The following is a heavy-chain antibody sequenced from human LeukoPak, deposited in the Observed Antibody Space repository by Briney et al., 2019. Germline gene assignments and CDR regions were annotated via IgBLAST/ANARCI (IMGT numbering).Heavy chain of an antibody. D-gene: IGHD5-18*01. V-gene: IGHV3-48*04. J-gene: IGHJ4*02. CDR3: ARLYSYNMEIDY. CDR1: GFTFSSYS. CDR2: ISSRSSTI. Sequence: GGPLRLSCAASGFTFSSYSMNWVRQAPGKGLEWVSYISSRSSTIYYADSVKGRFTISRDNAKNSLYLQMNSLRAEDTAVYYCARLYSYNMEIDYWGQGTLVTVSS.